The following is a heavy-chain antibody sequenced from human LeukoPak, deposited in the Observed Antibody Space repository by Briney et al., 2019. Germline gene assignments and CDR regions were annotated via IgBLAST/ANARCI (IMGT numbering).Heavy chain of an antibody. D-gene: IGHD1-7*01. CDR1: GFTFSSYT. CDR3: AKVRVVFNWNYAYYFDY. CDR2: ISSSSSYI. J-gene: IGHJ4*02. Sequence: GGSLRLSCEASGFTFSSYTMNWVRQAPGKGLEWVSSISSSSSYIYFADSVKGRFTISRDNAKNSVYLQMNSLRPEDTAVYYCAKVRVVFNWNYAYYFDYWGQGTLVTVSS. V-gene: IGHV3-21*06.